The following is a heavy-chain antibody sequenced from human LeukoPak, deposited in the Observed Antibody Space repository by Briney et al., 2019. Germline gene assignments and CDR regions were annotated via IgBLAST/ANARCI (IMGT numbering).Heavy chain of an antibody. CDR2: IYYSGST. J-gene: IGHJ6*03. CDR3: ARTSYTSGYYYYYMDV. CDR1: GGSISSYY. V-gene: IGHV4-59*01. Sequence: SETLSLTCTVSGGSISSYYWSWIRQPPGKGLEWIGYIYYSGSTTYNPSLKSRVTISIDTSKNQFSLKLSSVTAADTAVYYCARTSYTSGYYYYYMDVWGKGTTVTVSS. D-gene: IGHD3-22*01.